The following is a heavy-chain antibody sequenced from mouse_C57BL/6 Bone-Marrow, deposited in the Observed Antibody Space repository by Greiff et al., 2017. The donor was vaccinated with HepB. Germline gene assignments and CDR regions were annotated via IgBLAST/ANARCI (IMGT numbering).Heavy chain of an antibody. V-gene: IGHV5-4*01. J-gene: IGHJ3*01. CDR2: ISDGGSYT. CDR1: GFTFSSYA. CDR3: ARDRSWGFAY. Sequence: EVHLVESGGGLVKPGGSLKLSCAASGFTFSSYAMSWVRQTPEKRLEWVATISDGGSYTYYPDNVKGRFTISRDNAKNNLYLQMSHLKSEDTAMYYCARDRSWGFAYWGQGTLVTVSA.